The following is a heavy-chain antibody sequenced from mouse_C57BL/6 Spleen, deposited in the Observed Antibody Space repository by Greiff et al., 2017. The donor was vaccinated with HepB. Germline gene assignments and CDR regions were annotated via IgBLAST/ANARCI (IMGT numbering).Heavy chain of an antibody. CDR1: GFSLTSYG. V-gene: IGHV2-2*01. CDR2: IWSGGST. D-gene: IGHD4-1*02. J-gene: IGHJ4*01. CDR3: ARSSLNWAYAMDY. Sequence: QVHVKQSGPGLVQPSQSLSITCTVSGFSLTSYGVHRVRQSPGKGLEWLGVIWSGGSTDYNAAFISRLSISKDNSKSQVFFKMNSLQADDTAIYYCARSSLNWAYAMDYWGQGTSVTVSS.